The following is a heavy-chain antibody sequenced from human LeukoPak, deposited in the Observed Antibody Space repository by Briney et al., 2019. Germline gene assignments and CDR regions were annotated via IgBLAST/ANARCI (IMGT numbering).Heavy chain of an antibody. CDR1: GYTFTSYY. Sequence: GASVKVPCKASGYTFTSYYMHWVRQAPGQGLEWMGIINPSGGSTSYAQKFQGRVTMTRDTSTSTVYMELSSLRSEDTAVYYCARDLPDYYDSSGYYGVGATFDYWGQGTLVTVSS. D-gene: IGHD3-22*01. CDR2: INPSGGST. V-gene: IGHV1-46*01. J-gene: IGHJ4*02. CDR3: ARDLPDYYDSSGYYGVGATFDY.